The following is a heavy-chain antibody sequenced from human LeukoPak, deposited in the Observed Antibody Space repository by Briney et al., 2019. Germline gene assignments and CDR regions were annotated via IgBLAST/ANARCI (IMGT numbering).Heavy chain of an antibody. V-gene: IGHV3-48*03. CDR3: AKDPRDHSYGWSWRYFDY. Sequence: GGSLRLSCAASGFTFSSFEMNWVRQAPGKGLEWVSYISGSGSIIYYSDSVKGRFTISRDNSKNTLYLQMNSLRPEDTAVYYCAKDPRDHSYGWSWRYFDYWGQGTLVTVSS. D-gene: IGHD5-18*01. J-gene: IGHJ4*02. CDR2: ISGSGSII. CDR1: GFTFSSFE.